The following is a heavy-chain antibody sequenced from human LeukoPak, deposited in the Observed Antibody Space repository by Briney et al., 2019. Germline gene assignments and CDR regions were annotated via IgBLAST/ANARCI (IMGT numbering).Heavy chain of an antibody. CDR3: AREEYEVPAAMTGVNYFDY. CDR1: GFTFDDYG. J-gene: IGHJ4*02. Sequence: PGGSLRLSCAASGFTFDDYGMSWVRQAPGKGLEWVSGINWNGGSTGYADSAKGRFTISRDNAKNSLYLQMNSLRAEDTALYYCAREEYEVPAAMTGVNYFDYWGQGTLVTVSS. V-gene: IGHV3-20*04. D-gene: IGHD2-2*01. CDR2: INWNGGST.